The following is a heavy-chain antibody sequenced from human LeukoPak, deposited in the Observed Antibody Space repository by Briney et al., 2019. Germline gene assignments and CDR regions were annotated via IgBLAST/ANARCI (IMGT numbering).Heavy chain of an antibody. CDR2: IKQDGSEK. Sequence: GGSLRLSCAASGFTFSSYWMSWVRQAPGKGLEWVANIKQDGSEKYYVDSVKGRFTISRDNAKNSLYLQMNSLRAEDTAVYYCARDEFDYYDFWSGPRYYMDVWGKGTTVTVSS. CDR1: GFTFSSYW. CDR3: ARDEFDYYDFWSGPRYYMDV. V-gene: IGHV3-7*01. J-gene: IGHJ6*03. D-gene: IGHD3-3*01.